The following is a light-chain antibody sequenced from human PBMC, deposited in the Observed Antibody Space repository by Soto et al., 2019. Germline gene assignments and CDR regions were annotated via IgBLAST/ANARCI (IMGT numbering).Light chain of an antibody. CDR1: QSISSW. CDR3: QQYTSYPYT. V-gene: IGKV1-5*01. J-gene: IGKJ2*01. Sequence: DIQMTQSPSTLSAAVGDRVTITCRASQSISSWLAWYQQKPGKAPKLLLYGASSLASGVPSRFSGSGSGTEFTLTISSLQADDFATYYCQQYTSYPYTFGQGTKMEIK. CDR2: GAS.